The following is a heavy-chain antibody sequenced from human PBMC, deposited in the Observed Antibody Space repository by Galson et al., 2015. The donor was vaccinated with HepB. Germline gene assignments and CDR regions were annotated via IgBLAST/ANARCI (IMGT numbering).Heavy chain of an antibody. CDR1: GGSISSSNYY. CDR3: ARGGKYYYDSSGETGMDV. J-gene: IGHJ6*02. Sequence: LSLTCTVSGGSISSSNYYWSWLRQPAGKGLEWIGRIYTSGSTNYNPSLKSRVTMSVDTSKNQFSLKLSSVTAADTAVYYCARGGKYYYDSSGETGMDVWGQGTTVTVSS. V-gene: IGHV4-61*02. CDR2: IYTSGST. D-gene: IGHD3-22*01.